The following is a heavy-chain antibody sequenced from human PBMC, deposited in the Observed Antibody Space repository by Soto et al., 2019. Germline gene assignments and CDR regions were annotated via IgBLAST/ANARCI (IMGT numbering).Heavy chain of an antibody. CDR3: ARAGDDCSTTSCYMIDY. V-gene: IGHV1-3*01. J-gene: IGHJ4*02. D-gene: IGHD2-2*02. Sequence: RASVKVSCKASGYTFTTYAIHWVRQAPGQRLEWMGWINAGNGKTKYSQKFQDRVTITRDTSATTAYMELSSLTSEDTAVYYCARAGDDCSTTSCYMIDYWGQGTLVTVSS. CDR1: GYTFTTYA. CDR2: INAGNGKT.